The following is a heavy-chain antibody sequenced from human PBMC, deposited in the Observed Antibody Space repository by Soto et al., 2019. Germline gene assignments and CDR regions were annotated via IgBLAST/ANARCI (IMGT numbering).Heavy chain of an antibody. D-gene: IGHD3-16*02. J-gene: IGHJ5*01. Sequence: QVTLKESGPVLVKPTETLTLTCTVSGFSLSDARMGVTWIRQPPGKALEWLANIFSNDEKSYSTSLQSRLTTSTDTTNSQVVLTMANMDPVNTATYYCGRIRGDYIWRSYRSRSFDTMSHGTLVTVSS. V-gene: IGHV2-26*01. CDR1: GFSLSDARMG. CDR3: GRIRGDYIWRSYRSRSFDT. CDR2: IFSNDEK.